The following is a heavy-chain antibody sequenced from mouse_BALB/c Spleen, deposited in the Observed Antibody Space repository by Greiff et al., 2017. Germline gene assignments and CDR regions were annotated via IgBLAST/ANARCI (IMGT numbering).Heavy chain of an antibody. CDR1: GYTFSSYW. V-gene: IGHV1-9*01. D-gene: IGHD3-2*01. CDR2: ILPGSGST. J-gene: IGHJ3*01. Sequence: QVQLQQSGAELMKPGASVKISCKATGYTFSSYWIEWVKQRPGHGLEWIGEILPGSGSTNYNEKFKGKATFTADTSSNTAYMQLSSLTSEDSAVYYCARSDSSLTPFAYWGQGTLVTVSA. CDR3: ARSDSSLTPFAY.